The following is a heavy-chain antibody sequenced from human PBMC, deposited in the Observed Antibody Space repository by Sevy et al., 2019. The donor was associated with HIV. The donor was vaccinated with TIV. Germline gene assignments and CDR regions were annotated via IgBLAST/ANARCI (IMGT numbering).Heavy chain of an antibody. V-gene: IGHV4-34*01. D-gene: IGHD2-2*01. J-gene: IGHJ3*02. CDR1: GGSFSGYY. CDR2: INHSGST. CDR3: ARHCSSTTCSHAFDI. Sequence: SETLSLTCAVYGGSFSGYYWSWIRQPPGKGLEWIGEINHSGSTNYNPSLKSRFTISVDTSKNQFSLKLTSMTAADTAVYYCARHCSSTTCSHAFDIWGQGTMVTVSS.